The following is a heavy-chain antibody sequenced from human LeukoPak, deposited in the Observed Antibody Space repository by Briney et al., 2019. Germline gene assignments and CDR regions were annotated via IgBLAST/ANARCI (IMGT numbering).Heavy chain of an antibody. D-gene: IGHD3-3*01. Sequence: PGGSLRLSCAASGFTFSSYAMHWVRQAPGKGLEYVSAISSNGGSTYYANSVKGRFTISRDNSKNTLYLQMGSLRAEDMAVYYCARDGGYDFWSGYLDYWGQGTLVTVSS. J-gene: IGHJ4*02. CDR2: ISSNGGST. CDR1: GFTFSSYA. CDR3: ARDGGYDFWSGYLDY. V-gene: IGHV3-64*01.